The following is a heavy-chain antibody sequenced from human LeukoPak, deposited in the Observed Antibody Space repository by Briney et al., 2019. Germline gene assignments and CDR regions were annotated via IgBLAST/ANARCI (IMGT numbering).Heavy chain of an antibody. D-gene: IGHD6-13*01. J-gene: IGHJ4*02. CDR3: ARGFAAAGTNFDY. CDR2: IKEDGSEK. Sequence: PGGSLRLSCAASGFTFSTYWMTWVRQAPGKGLVWVANIKEDGSEKYYVESVKGRFTISRDNAKNSLYLQMNSLRAEDTAVYYCARGFAAAGTNFDYWGQGTLVTVSS. V-gene: IGHV3-7*01. CDR1: GFTFSTYW.